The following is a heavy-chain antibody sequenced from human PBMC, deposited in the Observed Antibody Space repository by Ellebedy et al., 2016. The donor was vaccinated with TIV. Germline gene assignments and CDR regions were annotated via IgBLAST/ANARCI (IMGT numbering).Heavy chain of an antibody. CDR1: GFTFSSSG. CDR3: ARAFKMTRTGGYFDY. CDR2: IWYDGSNK. V-gene: IGHV3-33*01. J-gene: IGHJ4*02. D-gene: IGHD5-24*01. Sequence: GESLKISCAASGFTFSSSGMHWVRQAPGKGLEWVAVIWYDGSNKYYADSVKGRFTISRDNSKNTLYLQMNSLRAEDTAVYYCARAFKMTRTGGYFDYWGQGTLVTVSS.